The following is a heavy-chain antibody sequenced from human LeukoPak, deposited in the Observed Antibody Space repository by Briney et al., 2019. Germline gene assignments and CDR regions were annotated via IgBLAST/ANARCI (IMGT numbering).Heavy chain of an antibody. CDR1: GFTFSSYS. CDR2: ISSSSSYI. J-gene: IGHJ4*02. D-gene: IGHD1-26*01. CDR3: ARDSGSYVSDFDY. Sequence: PWGSLRLSCAASGFTFSSYSISWVRQVPGKGLEWVSSISSSSSYIYYADSVKGRFTISRDNAKNSLYLQMNSLRAEDTAVYYCARDSGSYVSDFDYWGQGTLVTVSS. V-gene: IGHV3-21*01.